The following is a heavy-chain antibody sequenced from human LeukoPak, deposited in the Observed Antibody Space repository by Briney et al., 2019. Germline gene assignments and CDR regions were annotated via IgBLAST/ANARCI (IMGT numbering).Heavy chain of an antibody. CDR1: GFTFRSYA. J-gene: IGHJ4*02. D-gene: IGHD2-8*02. Sequence: GGSLRLSCAASGFTFRSYAVHWVRQAPGKGLEWVAAISYDGSYTYYADSAKGRFTISRDNSKNTLYLQMNSLRPEDTAVYYCARGKYCTATRSHTGGGEYWGQGSLVTVSS. V-gene: IGHV3-30*01. CDR3: ARGKYCTATRSHTGGGEY. CDR2: ISYDGSYT.